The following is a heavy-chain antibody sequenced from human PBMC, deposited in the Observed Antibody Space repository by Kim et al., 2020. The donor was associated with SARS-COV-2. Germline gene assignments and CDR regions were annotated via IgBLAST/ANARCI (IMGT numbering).Heavy chain of an antibody. CDR1: GYTFTSYA. CDR2: INAGNGNT. J-gene: IGHJ4*02. V-gene: IGHV1-3*01. CDR3: ARDSHTAMAEFDY. D-gene: IGHD5-18*01. Sequence: ASVKVSCKASGYTFTSYAMHWVRQAPGQRLEWMGWINAGNGNTKYSQKFQGRVTITRDTSASTAYMELSSLRSEDTAVYYCARDSHTAMAEFDYWGQGTLVTGSS.